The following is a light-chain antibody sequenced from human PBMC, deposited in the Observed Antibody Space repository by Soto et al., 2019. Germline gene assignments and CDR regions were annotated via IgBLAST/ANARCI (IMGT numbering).Light chain of an antibody. Sequence: EIVLTQSPGTLSLSPGERATLSCRASESVTSSYLAWYQQKPGQTPRLLIYGASSRATGIPDRFSGSGSGTDFTLTISRLEPEDFAVYYCQHSCSSRNTFGQGTRLEIK. V-gene: IGKV3-20*01. CDR2: GAS. CDR1: ESVTSSY. CDR3: QHSCSSRNT. J-gene: IGKJ5*01.